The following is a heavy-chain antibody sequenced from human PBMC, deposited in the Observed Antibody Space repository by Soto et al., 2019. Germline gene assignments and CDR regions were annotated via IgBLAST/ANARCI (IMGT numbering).Heavy chain of an antibody. V-gene: IGHV2-5*02. CDR2: IYWDDDK. Sequence: QITLKESGPTLVKPTQTLTLTCTFSGSSLSTSGVGVGWIRQPPGKALEWLALIYWDDDKRYSPSLKSRLTITKDTSKNQVVLTMTNMDPVDTATYYCAHSSAVLRFLEWLSKPYYFDYWGQGTLVTVSS. J-gene: IGHJ4*02. D-gene: IGHD3-3*01. CDR1: GSSLSTSGVG. CDR3: AHSSAVLRFLEWLSKPYYFDY.